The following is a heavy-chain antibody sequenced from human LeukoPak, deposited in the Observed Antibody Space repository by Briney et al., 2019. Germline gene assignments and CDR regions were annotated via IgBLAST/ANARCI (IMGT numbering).Heavy chain of an antibody. CDR1: GGTFSGYY. J-gene: IGHJ5*02. Sequence: SETLSLTCAVYGGTFSGYYWAWIRQFPGKGLEWIGEITHTGTTNYNPSLKSRVVMSTDASKNQFSLKLSSVTAADTAVYYCARAVLRTWRSWGQGTLVTVSS. CDR3: ARAVLRTWRS. V-gene: IGHV4-34*01. CDR2: ITHTGTT. D-gene: IGHD3-3*01.